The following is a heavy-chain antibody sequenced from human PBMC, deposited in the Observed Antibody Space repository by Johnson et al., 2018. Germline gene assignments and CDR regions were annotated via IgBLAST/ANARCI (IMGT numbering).Heavy chain of an antibody. V-gene: IGHV3-33*01. CDR1: GFTFSRSG. CDR2: IWSDGSNE. J-gene: IGHJ3*01. Sequence: LVESGGGVVQPGRSLRLSCAASGFTFSRSGMHWVRQAPGKGLELVAVIWSDGSNEGYADSVKGRYTISRDNSKNTLYLQMNSLRVEDTAVYYWARDEGGRPCDVWGQGTMVTVSS. D-gene: IGHD3-16*01. CDR3: ARDEGGRPCDV.